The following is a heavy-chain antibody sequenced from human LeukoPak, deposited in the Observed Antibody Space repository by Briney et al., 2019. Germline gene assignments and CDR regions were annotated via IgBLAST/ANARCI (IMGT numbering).Heavy chain of an antibody. J-gene: IGHJ4*02. CDR2: INWNGGST. CDR1: GFTFDDYG. D-gene: IGHD3-10*01. CDR3: ARAQYYGSGSYPFDY. Sequence: PGGSLRLSCAASGFTFDDYGMSWVRQAPGKGLEWVSGINWNGGSTGYADSVEGRFTISRDNAKNSLYLQMNSLRAEDTALYYCARAQYYGSGSYPFDYWGQGTLVTVSS. V-gene: IGHV3-20*04.